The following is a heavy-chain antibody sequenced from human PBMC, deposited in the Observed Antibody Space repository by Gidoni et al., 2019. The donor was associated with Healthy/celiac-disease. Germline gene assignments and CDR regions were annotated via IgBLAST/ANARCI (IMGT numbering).Heavy chain of an antibody. CDR2: IYYSGST. Sequence: HVQRQASGPVRVRPSQALSLTCTVPGGPISSCGYCWGWLRPPPGTGLDWIGYIYYSGSTYYNPSRKSRVTISVDTSKNKFSLKLSSVTVADTAVYYCARDVPGYCSGGSCDRRFDPWGQGTLVTVSS. CDR1: GGPISSCGYC. D-gene: IGHD2-15*01. J-gene: IGHJ5*02. CDR3: ARDVPGYCSGGSCDRRFDP. V-gene: IGHV4-31*03.